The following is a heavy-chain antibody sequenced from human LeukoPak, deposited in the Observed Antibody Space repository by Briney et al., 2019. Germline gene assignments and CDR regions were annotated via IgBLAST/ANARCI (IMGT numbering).Heavy chain of an antibody. V-gene: IGHV3-66*01. CDR2: ISSGDTT. D-gene: IGHD5/OR15-5a*01. J-gene: IGHJ4*02. Sequence: GGSLRLSCSASGFTFSSNYMTWVRQAPGKGLEGVSVISSGDTTYYADSLKGKFTISRDTSKNTLYLQMNNLRAEDTAVYYCARGSVNMFYFDTWGQGTLVTVSS. CDR1: GFTFSSNY. CDR3: ARGSVNMFYFDT.